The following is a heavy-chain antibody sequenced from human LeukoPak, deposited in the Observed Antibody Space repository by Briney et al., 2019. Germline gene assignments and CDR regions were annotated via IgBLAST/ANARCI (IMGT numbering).Heavy chain of an antibody. J-gene: IGHJ4*02. Sequence: GGSLRLSCAASGFTFSSHGMHWVRQAPGKGLEWVAVISYDGSNKYYADSVKGRFTISRDNSKNTLYLQMNSLRAEDTAVYYCAKGDGNYFDYWGQGTLVTVSS. CDR1: GFTFSSHG. CDR2: ISYDGSNK. V-gene: IGHV3-30*18. CDR3: AKGDGNYFDY.